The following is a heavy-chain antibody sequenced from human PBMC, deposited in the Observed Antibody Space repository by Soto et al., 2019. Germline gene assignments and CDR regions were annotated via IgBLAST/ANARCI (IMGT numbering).Heavy chain of an antibody. CDR2: IYYSGSA. CDR1: GGSVSSGSYY. D-gene: IGHD2-21*02. V-gene: IGHV4-61*01. CDR3: ARWTYCGGDCYWLDF. Sequence: SETLSLTCTVSGGSVSSGSYYWSWIRQPPGKGLEWIGNIYYSGSANYDPSLRSRVTISLNTSKNQFSLNLNSVTAADTAIYYCARWTYCGGDCYWLDFWGQGTLVTVSS. J-gene: IGHJ4*02.